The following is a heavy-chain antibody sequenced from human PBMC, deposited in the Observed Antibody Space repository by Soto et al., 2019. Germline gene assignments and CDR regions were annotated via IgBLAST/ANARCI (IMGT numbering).Heavy chain of an antibody. D-gene: IGHD2-2*01. Sequence: QPGGSLRLSCTASGFTFGDYLMSWVRQAPGKGLEWIGFIRSNYYGGTTEYAASVKDRFTISRDDSKNIAYLQLSSLKTEDTAVYYCSRKNQIYIYYAMNLWGQGTPVTVSS. CDR3: SRKNQIYIYYAMNL. CDR1: GFTFGDYL. V-gene: IGHV3-49*04. J-gene: IGHJ6*02. CDR2: IRSNYYGGTT.